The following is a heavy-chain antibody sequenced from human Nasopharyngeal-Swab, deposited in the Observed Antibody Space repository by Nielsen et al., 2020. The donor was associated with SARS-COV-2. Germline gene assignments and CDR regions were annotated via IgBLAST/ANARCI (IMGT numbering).Heavy chain of an antibody. CDR2: ISYDGSNK. CDR3: AKDPNSWYRGGFDY. CDR1: GFIFSSYG. D-gene: IGHD6-13*01. J-gene: IGHJ4*02. V-gene: IGHV3-30*18. Sequence: GESLKISCAASGFIFSSYGMHWVRQAPGKGLEWVAVISYDGSNKYYADSVKGRFTISRDNSKNTLYLQMNSLRAEDTAVYYCAKDPNSWYRGGFDYWGQGTLVTVSS.